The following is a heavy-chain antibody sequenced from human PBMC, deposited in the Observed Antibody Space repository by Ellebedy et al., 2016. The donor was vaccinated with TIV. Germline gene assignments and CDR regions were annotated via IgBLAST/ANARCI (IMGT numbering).Heavy chain of an antibody. CDR3: AKDIVVVPAAIGEYFQH. V-gene: IGHV3-30*18. CDR1: GFTFSSYG. Sequence: GGSLRLXCAASGFTFSSYGMHWVRQAPGKGLEWVAVISYDGSNKYYADSVKGRFTISRDNSKNTLYLQMNSLRAEDTAVYYCAKDIVVVPAAIGEYFQHWGQGTLVTVSS. D-gene: IGHD2-2*01. CDR2: ISYDGSNK. J-gene: IGHJ1*01.